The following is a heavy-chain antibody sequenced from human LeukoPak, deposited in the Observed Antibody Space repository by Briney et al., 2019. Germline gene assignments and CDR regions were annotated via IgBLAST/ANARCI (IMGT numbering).Heavy chain of an antibody. CDR2: INHSGGT. D-gene: IGHD2-15*01. Sequence: SETLSLTCAVYGGSFSGYYWSWIRQPPGKGLEWIGEINHSGGTNYSPSLKSRVTISVDTSKNQFSLKLSSVTAADTAVYYCARGVAECSGGSCYSHINWFDPWGQGTLVTVSS. CDR1: GGSFSGYY. V-gene: IGHV4-34*01. CDR3: ARGVAECSGGSCYSHINWFDP. J-gene: IGHJ5*02.